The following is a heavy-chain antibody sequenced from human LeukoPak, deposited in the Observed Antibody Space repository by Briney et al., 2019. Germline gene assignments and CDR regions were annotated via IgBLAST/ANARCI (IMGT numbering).Heavy chain of an antibody. D-gene: IGHD7-27*01. V-gene: IGHV4-59*01. CDR3: ASFLLGDGDV. J-gene: IGHJ6*04. CDR1: GGSISSYY. CDR2: IYYSGST. Sequence: SETLSLTCTVSGGSISSYYWSWIRHPPGKGLEWIGYIYYSGSTNYNPSLKSRVTISVDTSKNQFSLKLSSVTAADTAVYYCASFLLGDGDVWGKGTTVTVSS.